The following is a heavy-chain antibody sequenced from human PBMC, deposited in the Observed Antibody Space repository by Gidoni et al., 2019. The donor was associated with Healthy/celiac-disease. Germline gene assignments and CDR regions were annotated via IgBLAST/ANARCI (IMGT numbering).Heavy chain of an antibody. V-gene: IGHV4-59*01. CDR3: ARGTYCGGDCPDYYYYYMDV. CDR1: GRSISSYY. J-gene: IGHJ6*03. CDR2: IYYSGST. Sequence: QVQLQESGPGLVKPSETLSLTCTVSGRSISSYYWSWIRQPPGKGLEWIGYIYYSGSTNYNPSLKSRVTISVDTSKNQFSLKLSSVTAADTAVYYCARGTYCGGDCPDYYYYYMDVWGKGTTVTVSS. D-gene: IGHD2-21*01.